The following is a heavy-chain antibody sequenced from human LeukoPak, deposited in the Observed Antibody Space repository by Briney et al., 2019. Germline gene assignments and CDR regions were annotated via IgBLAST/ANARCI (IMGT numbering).Heavy chain of an antibody. CDR1: GGSFSGYY. J-gene: IGHJ5*02. CDR2: INHSGST. V-gene: IGHV4-34*01. Sequence: SETLSLTCAVCGGSFSGYYWSWIRQPPGKGLEWIGEINHSGSTNYNPSLKSRVTISVDTSKNQFSLKLSSVTAADTAVYYCARGRPGIAVSRGWFDPWGQGTLVTVSS. D-gene: IGHD6-19*01. CDR3: ARGRPGIAVSRGWFDP.